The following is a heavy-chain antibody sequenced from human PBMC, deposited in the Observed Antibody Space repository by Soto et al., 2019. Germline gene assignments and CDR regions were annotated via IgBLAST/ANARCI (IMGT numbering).Heavy chain of an antibody. Sequence: PGGSLRLSCAASGFTVSSNYMSWVRQAPGKGLEWVSVIYSGGSTYYADSVKGRLTISRDNSKNTLYLQMNSLRAEDTAVYYCARATLDYGDYPRGGMDVWGQGTTVTVSS. D-gene: IGHD4-17*01. CDR3: ARATLDYGDYPRGGMDV. V-gene: IGHV3-53*01. CDR1: GFTVSSNY. J-gene: IGHJ6*02. CDR2: IYSGGST.